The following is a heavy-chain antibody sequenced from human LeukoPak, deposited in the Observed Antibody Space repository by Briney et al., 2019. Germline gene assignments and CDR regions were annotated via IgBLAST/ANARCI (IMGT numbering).Heavy chain of an antibody. V-gene: IGHV1-8*01. Sequence: GASVKVSCKASGYTFTCYDINWVRQATGQGLEWMGWMNPNSGNTGYAQKFQGRVTMTRNTSISTAYMELSSLRSEDTAVYYCARGIQWLAYYYYYGMDVWGQGTTVTVSS. D-gene: IGHD6-19*01. CDR2: MNPNSGNT. CDR1: GYTFTCYD. CDR3: ARGIQWLAYYYYYGMDV. J-gene: IGHJ6*02.